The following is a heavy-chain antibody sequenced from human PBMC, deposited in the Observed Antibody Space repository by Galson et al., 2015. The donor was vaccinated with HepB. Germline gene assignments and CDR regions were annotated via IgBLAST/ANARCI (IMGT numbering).Heavy chain of an antibody. Sequence: SETLSLTCTVSGGSISSYYWSWIRQPPGKGLEWIGYIYYSGSTNYNPSLKSRVTISVDTSKNQFSLKLSSVTAADTAVYYCARDLRLVGGESYFDYWGQGTLVTVSS. D-gene: IGHD3-10*01. J-gene: IGHJ4*02. CDR1: GGSISSYY. V-gene: IGHV4-59*01. CDR2: IYYSGST. CDR3: ARDLRLVGGESYFDY.